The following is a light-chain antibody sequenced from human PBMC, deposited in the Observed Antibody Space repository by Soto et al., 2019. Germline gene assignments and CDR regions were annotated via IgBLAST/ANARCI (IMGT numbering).Light chain of an antibody. CDR3: QQTYSIPLT. V-gene: IGKV1-39*01. CDR2: AAY. J-gene: IGKJ4*01. Sequence: DIQMTQSPSSLSASVGDRVTITCRTSQTINNYLNWYQQKPGRAPKLLIYAAYNLQSGVPSRFSGSGSGTDFTLAINALQPDDFATYFCQQTYSIPLTFGGGTKVEIK. CDR1: QTINNY.